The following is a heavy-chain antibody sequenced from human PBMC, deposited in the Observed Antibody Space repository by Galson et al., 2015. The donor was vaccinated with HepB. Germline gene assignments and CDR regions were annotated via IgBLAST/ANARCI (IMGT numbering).Heavy chain of an antibody. CDR3: ARDQDSSSWFVRYFDC. D-gene: IGHD6-13*01. Sequence: CAISGDSVSSNSAAWNWIRQSPSRGLEWLGRTYYRSKWYHDYAVSVRGRMTIDPDTSKNQFSLQLNSVTPEDTAVYYCARDQDSSSWFVRYFDCWGQGTLVTVFS. J-gene: IGHJ4*02. CDR1: GDSVSSNSAA. V-gene: IGHV6-1*01. CDR2: TYYRSKWYH.